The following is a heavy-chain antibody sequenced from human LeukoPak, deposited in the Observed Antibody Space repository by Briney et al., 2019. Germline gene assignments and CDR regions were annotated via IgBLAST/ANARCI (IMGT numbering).Heavy chain of an antibody. CDR3: AAGISSGGKDY. J-gene: IGHJ4*02. CDR1: GVSITKYY. V-gene: IGHV4-59*01. Sequence: SETLSLTCIVSGVSITKYYWSWVRQPPGKGLEWIGYIYFTGRTTYNPSLKSRVTISVDTSNSQFSLKLTSVTAADTAVYYCAAGISSGGKDYWGQGTLVTVSS. CDR2: IYFTGRT. D-gene: IGHD3-10*01.